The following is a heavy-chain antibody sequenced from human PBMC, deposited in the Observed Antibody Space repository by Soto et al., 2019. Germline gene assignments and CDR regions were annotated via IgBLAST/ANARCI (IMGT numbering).Heavy chain of an antibody. J-gene: IGHJ6*03. V-gene: IGHV3-9*01. CDR2: ISWNSGSI. CDR1: GFTFDDYA. CDR3: AKAAVYGDYNYYYYMDV. Sequence: GGSLRLSCAASGFTFDDYAMHWVRQAPGKGLEWVSGISWNSGSIGYADSVKGRFTISRDNAKNSLYLQMNSLGAEDTALYYCAKAAVYGDYNYYYYMDVWGKGTTVTVSS. D-gene: IGHD4-17*01.